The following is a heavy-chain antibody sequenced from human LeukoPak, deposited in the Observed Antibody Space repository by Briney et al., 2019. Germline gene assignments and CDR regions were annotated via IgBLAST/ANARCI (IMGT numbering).Heavy chain of an antibody. Sequence: PSETLSLTCTVSGGSISSYYWSWIRQPAGKGLEWIGRIYTSGSTNYNPSFKSRVTMSVDTSKNQFSLKLSSVTAADTAVYYCARDYDFWSDTGDYWFDPWGQGTLVTVSS. D-gene: IGHD3-3*01. CDR1: GGSISSYY. CDR3: ARDYDFWSDTGDYWFDP. CDR2: IYTSGST. V-gene: IGHV4-4*07. J-gene: IGHJ5*02.